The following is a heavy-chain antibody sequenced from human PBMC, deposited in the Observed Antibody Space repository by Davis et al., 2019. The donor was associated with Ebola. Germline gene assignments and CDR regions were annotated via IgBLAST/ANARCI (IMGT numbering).Heavy chain of an antibody. CDR3: ARVKWLVLHRGPFDY. D-gene: IGHD6-19*01. CDR2: INPNDGRT. CDR1: GYTFTNYY. V-gene: IGHV1-2*02. Sequence: ASVKVSCKASGYTFTNYYMHWVRQAPGQGLEWMGMINPNDGRTIYAQKFQGRVTMTRDTSISTAYMELSRLRSDDTAVYYCARVKWLVLHRGPFDYWGQGTLVTVSS. J-gene: IGHJ4*02.